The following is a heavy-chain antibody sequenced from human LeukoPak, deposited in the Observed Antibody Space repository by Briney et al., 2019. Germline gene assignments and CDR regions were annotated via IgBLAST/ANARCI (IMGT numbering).Heavy chain of an antibody. CDR2: VNAGGTT. J-gene: IGHJ4*02. V-gene: IGHV3-66*01. D-gene: IGHD6-19*01. CDR1: GFTVSSNF. Sequence: GGSLRLSCAASGFTVSSNFMTWVRQAPGKGLEWVSVVNAGGTTYYADSVKGRFTISRDNAKNSLYLQMNSLRAEDTAVYYCAREEGSGWYYFDYWGQGTLVTVSS. CDR3: AREEGSGWYYFDY.